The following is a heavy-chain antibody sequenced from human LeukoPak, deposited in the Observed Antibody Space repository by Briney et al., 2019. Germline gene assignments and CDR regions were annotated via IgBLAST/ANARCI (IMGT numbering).Heavy chain of an antibody. Sequence: TGGSLRLSCAASGFTFSSYGMHWVRQAPGKGLEWVAVIWYDGSNKYYADSVKGRFTISRDNSKNTLYLQMNSLRAEDTAVYYCARSSYSGSLGDDAFDIWGQGTMVTVSS. CDR1: GFTFSSYG. D-gene: IGHD1-26*01. V-gene: IGHV3-30*19. J-gene: IGHJ3*02. CDR2: IWYDGSNK. CDR3: ARSSYSGSLGDDAFDI.